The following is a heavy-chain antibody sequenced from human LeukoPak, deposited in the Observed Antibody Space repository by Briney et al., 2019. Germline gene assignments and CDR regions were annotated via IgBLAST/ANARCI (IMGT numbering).Heavy chain of an antibody. Sequence: ASVKVSCKASGYTFTSYGISWVRQAPGQGLEWMGRIIPILGIANYAQKFQGRVTITADKSTSTAYMELSSLRSEDTAVYYCARDPITIFGVVSPDYWGQGTLVTVSS. D-gene: IGHD3-3*01. CDR1: GYTFTSYG. J-gene: IGHJ4*02. V-gene: IGHV1-69*04. CDR3: ARDPITIFGVVSPDY. CDR2: IIPILGIA.